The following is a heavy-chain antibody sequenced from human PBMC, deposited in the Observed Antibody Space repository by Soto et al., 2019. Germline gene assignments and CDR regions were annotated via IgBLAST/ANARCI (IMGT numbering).Heavy chain of an antibody. CDR2: IIPIFGTA. CDR1: AGTFSSYA. D-gene: IGHD6-6*01. V-gene: IGHV1-69*01. J-gene: IGHJ6*02. CDR3: AGRIAARPGSGNYYYGMDV. Sequence: QVQLVQSGAEVKKPGSSVKVSCKASAGTFSSYAISWVRQAPGQGLEWMGGIIPIFGTANYAQKFQGRVTITADESTSTAYMELSSLRSEDTAMYYCAGRIAARPGSGNYYYGMDVWGQGTTVTVSS.